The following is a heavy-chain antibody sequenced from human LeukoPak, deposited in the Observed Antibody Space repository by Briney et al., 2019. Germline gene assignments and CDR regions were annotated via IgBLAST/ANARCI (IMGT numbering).Heavy chain of an antibody. D-gene: IGHD3-3*01. Sequence: PGGSLRLSCAASGFTFEGYGMSWVRQAPGKGLEWVSGINWEGGSIGYADSVKGRFTISRDNAKKSVYLQMNSLRADDTALYYCARGYYTFDYWGHGTLVTVSS. V-gene: IGHV3-20*04. CDR1: GFTFEGYG. CDR3: ARGYYTFDY. CDR2: INWEGGSI. J-gene: IGHJ4*01.